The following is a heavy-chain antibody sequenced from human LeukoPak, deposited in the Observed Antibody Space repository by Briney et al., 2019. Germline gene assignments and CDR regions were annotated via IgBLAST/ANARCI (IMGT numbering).Heavy chain of an antibody. V-gene: IGHV4-61*02. D-gene: IGHD5-18*01. CDR3: ARERTDTSMDY. J-gene: IGHJ4*02. CDR1: GGSISSGSYY. CDR2: IYTSGGT. Sequence: KTSETLSLTCTVSGGSISSGSYYWTWIRQPAGKGLEWTGRIYTSGGTNHNPSLKSRVIISLDTSKNQFSLKLISVTAADTAVYFCARERTDTSMDYWGQGTLVTVSS.